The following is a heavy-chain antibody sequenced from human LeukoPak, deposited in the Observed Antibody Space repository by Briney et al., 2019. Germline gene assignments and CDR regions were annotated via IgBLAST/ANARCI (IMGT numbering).Heavy chain of an antibody. Sequence: GGSLRLSCAASGFTFSDYCMSWIRQAPGKGLEWVSYISSSGSTIYYADSVKGRFTVSRDNAKNSLYLQMNSLRAEDTAVYYCARPAFGVVPYYYYGMDVWGQGTTVTVSS. V-gene: IGHV3-11*01. CDR1: GFTFSDYC. CDR2: ISSSGSTI. D-gene: IGHD3-3*01. CDR3: ARPAFGVVPYYYYGMDV. J-gene: IGHJ6*02.